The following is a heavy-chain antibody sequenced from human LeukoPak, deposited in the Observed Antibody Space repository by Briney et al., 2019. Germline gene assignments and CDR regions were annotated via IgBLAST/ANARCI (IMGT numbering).Heavy chain of an antibody. J-gene: IGHJ4*02. CDR2: IYYSGST. CDR1: GGPISSGDYY. V-gene: IGHV4-30-4*08. Sequence: PSETLSLTCTVSGGPISSGDYYWSWIRQPPGKGLEWIGYIYYSGSTYYNPSLKSRVTISVDTSKNQFSLKLSSVTAADTAVYYCARELGYCSSTSCYPDYWGQGTLVTVSS. CDR3: ARELGYCSSTSCYPDY. D-gene: IGHD2-2*01.